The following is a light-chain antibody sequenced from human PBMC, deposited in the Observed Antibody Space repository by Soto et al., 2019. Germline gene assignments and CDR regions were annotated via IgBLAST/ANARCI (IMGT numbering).Light chain of an antibody. Sequence: DIVMTQSPDSLGVSLGERATINCKSSQSVLYSSNNKNYLAWYQQKPGQPPKPLIYWASTRESGVPDRFSGSGSGTDFTLTISSLQAEDVAVYYCQQYYDAPQNFGQGTKVEIK. CDR3: QQYYDAPQN. CDR1: QSVLYSSNNKNY. J-gene: IGKJ1*01. CDR2: WAS. V-gene: IGKV4-1*01.